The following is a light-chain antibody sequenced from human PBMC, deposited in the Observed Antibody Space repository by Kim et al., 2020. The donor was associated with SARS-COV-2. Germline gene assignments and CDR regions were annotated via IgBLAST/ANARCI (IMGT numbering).Light chain of an antibody. CDR3: HQYVSSIWT. Sequence: PGERATSRCRASQSVRNSDLTWYKQKPGQAPRLLIYGASSRATGIPERVSGSGSGTDFTLTISRLEPEDSSVYYCHQYVSSIWTFGQGTKVDIK. CDR2: GAS. V-gene: IGKV3-20*01. CDR1: QSVRNSD. J-gene: IGKJ1*01.